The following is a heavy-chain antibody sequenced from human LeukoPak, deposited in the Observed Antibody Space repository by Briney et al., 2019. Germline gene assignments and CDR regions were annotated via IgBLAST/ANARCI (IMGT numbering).Heavy chain of an antibody. V-gene: IGHV4-59*08. J-gene: IGHJ5*02. D-gene: IGHD6-13*01. Sequence: PSETLSLTCTVSGGSISSYYWSWIRQPPGKGLEWIGYIYYSGSTNYNPSLKSRVTISVDTSKNQFSLKLSSVTAADTAVYYCARRVVHTYSSSWPNWFDPWGQGTLVTVSS. CDR2: IYYSGST. CDR3: ARRVVHTYSSSWPNWFDP. CDR1: GGSISSYY.